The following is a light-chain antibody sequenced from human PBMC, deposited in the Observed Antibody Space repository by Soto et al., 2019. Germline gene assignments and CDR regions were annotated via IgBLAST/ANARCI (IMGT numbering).Light chain of an antibody. Sequence: QCALTQPASVSGSPGQSITISCTGTASDIGGYNYVSWYQQYLGKAPKLIIFEVSNRPSGVSNRFSGSKSGNTASLTISGLQAEDESDYYCSSYRSGSSPGVFGTGTKLTVL. CDR1: ASDIGGYNY. CDR3: SSYRSGSSPGV. V-gene: IGLV2-14*01. J-gene: IGLJ1*01. CDR2: EVS.